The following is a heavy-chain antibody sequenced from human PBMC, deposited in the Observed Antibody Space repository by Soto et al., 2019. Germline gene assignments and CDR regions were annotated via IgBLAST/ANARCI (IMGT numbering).Heavy chain of an antibody. Sequence: VGSLRLSCAVSGFSFRSFAMHWVRQAPGKGLEWVALISSDGSTENFADSVKGRFTISRDNSANILYLDMNSLRPEDTGLYYCAKARLARQYFDYWGQGALVTVSS. CDR1: GFSFRSFA. J-gene: IGHJ4*02. V-gene: IGHV3-30*02. CDR2: ISSDGSTE. CDR3: AKARLARQYFDY.